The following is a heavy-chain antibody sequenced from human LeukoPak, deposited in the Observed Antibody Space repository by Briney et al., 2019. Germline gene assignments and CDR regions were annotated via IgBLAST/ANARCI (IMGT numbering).Heavy chain of an antibody. CDR1: GGSFSGYY. CDR3: ARREVATGYFDY. V-gene: IGHV4-34*01. CDR2: INHSGST. J-gene: IGHJ4*02. D-gene: IGHD5-12*01. Sequence: PSETLSLTCAVSGGSFSGYYWSWIRQPPGKGLEWIGEINHSGSTSYNPSLTSRVTISVDTSKNQFSLKLSSVTAADTAVYYCARREVATGYFDYWGQGTLVTVSS.